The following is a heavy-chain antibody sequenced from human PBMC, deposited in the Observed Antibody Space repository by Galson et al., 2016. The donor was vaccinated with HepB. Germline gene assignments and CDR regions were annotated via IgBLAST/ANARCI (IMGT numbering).Heavy chain of an antibody. D-gene: IGHD3-3*01. CDR2: MFHSGST. V-gene: IGHV4-61*08. Sequence: SETLSLTCAVSGGSVYTFDYYWSWIRLLPGKGLQWIGEMFHSGSTDYNPSLKSRVTISVDKSKNQLSLKLTSVTAADTAVYYCVRSTDFWRLGYWGQGTLVTVSS. CDR3: VRSTDFWRLGY. J-gene: IGHJ4*02. CDR1: GGSVYTFDYY.